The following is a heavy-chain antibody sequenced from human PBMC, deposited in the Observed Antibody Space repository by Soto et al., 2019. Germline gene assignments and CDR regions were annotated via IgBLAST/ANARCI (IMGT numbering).Heavy chain of an antibody. CDR1: GFTFDTYA. D-gene: IGHD5-12*01. CDR3: ARGGNGYENWPPYYYYGMDV. CDR2: IKQDGGQT. J-gene: IGHJ6*02. Sequence: GGSLRLSCAASGFTFDTYAMTWVRQAPGKGLEWVAHIKQDGGQTYYVDSVKGRFTISRDNAKTSLYLQMNSLRAEDTSVYFCARGGNGYENWPPYYYYGMDVWGQGTTVTVSS. V-gene: IGHV3-7*01.